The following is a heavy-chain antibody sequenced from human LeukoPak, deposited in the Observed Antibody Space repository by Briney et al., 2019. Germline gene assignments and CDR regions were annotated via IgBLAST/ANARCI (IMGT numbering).Heavy chain of an antibody. Sequence: GGSLRLSCAASGFTFSSYAMSWVRQAPGKGLEWVSAISSSGGSTYYADSVKGRFTISRDNSKNTLYLQMNSLRAEDTAVYYCAKDLNPWIQLWYFDYWGQGTLVTVSS. D-gene: IGHD5-18*01. CDR2: ISSSGGST. J-gene: IGHJ4*02. CDR3: AKDLNPWIQLWYFDY. CDR1: GFTFSSYA. V-gene: IGHV3-23*01.